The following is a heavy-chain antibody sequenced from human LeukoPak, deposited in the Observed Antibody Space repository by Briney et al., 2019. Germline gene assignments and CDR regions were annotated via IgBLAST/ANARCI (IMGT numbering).Heavy chain of an antibody. D-gene: IGHD3-3*01. CDR1: GYTFTSYY. CDR3: ANDYDFWSGYTDAFDI. Sequence: ASVKVSCKASGYTFTSYYMHWVRQAPGQGLEWMGIINPSGGSTSYAQKFQGRVTMTRDTSTSSVYMELSSLRAEDTAVYYCANDYDFWSGYTDAFDIWGQGTMVTVSS. J-gene: IGHJ3*02. V-gene: IGHV1-46*01. CDR2: INPSGGST.